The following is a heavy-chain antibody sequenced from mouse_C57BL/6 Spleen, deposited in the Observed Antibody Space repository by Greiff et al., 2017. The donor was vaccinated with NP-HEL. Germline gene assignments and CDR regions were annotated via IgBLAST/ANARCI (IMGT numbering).Heavy chain of an antibody. Sequence: EVQLQQSGPGLVKPSQSLSLTCSVTGYSITSGYYWNWIRQFPGNKLEWMGYISYDGSNNYNPSLKNRISITRDTSKNQFFLKLNSVTTEDTATYYWARNYGSSPYYAMDYWGQGTSVTVSS. CDR3: ARNYGSSPYYAMDY. D-gene: IGHD1-1*01. CDR2: ISYDGSN. V-gene: IGHV3-6*01. CDR1: GYSITSGYY. J-gene: IGHJ4*01.